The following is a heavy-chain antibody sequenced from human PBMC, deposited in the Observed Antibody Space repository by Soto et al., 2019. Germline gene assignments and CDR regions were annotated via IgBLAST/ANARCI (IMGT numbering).Heavy chain of an antibody. D-gene: IGHD7-27*01. V-gene: IGHV3-7*03. Sequence: GGSLRLSCAASGFNFGIYWMTWVRQSPEKGLEWVANINPDGSEEFYVESVRGRFTISRDNGRNSLYLQMNSLRAEDTAVYFCVRSNWGSIEYRGQGTLVTVSS. CDR3: VRSNWGSIEY. CDR2: INPDGSEE. CDR1: GFNFGIYW. J-gene: IGHJ4*02.